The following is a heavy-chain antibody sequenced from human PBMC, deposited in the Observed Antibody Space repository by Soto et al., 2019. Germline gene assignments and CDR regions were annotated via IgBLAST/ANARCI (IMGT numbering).Heavy chain of an antibody. CDR2: IYYSGST. CDR3: ARDRGCAGGSCRAFDY. V-gene: IGHV4-31*02. CDR1: GGSISSGGYY. J-gene: IGHJ4*02. D-gene: IGHD2-15*01. Sequence: SETLSLTCTVSGGSISSGGYYWSWIRQHPGKGLEWIGYIYYSGSTYYNLSLKSRLTISVDTSKNQFSLKLSSVTAADTAVYYCARDRGCAGGSCRAFDYWGQGTLVTVSS.